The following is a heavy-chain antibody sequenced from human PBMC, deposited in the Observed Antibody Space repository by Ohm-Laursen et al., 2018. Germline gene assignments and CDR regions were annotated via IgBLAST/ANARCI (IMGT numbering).Heavy chain of an antibody. D-gene: IGHD1-1*01. CDR3: ARGNVGHFGY. J-gene: IGHJ4*02. Sequence: SLRLSCAASGFTFSSYGMNWVRQAPGKGLEWVAVISYDGKKQYYGDSVKGRFTISRDNSKNTLYLQMNSLSAEDTAVYYCARGNVGHFGYWGQGTLVTVSS. CDR1: GFTFSSYG. V-gene: IGHV3-30*03. CDR2: ISYDGKKQ.